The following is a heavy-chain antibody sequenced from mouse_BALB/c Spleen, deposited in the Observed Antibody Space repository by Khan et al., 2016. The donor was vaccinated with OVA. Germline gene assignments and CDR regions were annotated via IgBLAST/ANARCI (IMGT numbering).Heavy chain of an antibody. CDR3: AGANDCYRGINAMDY. V-gene: IGHV1S41*01. Sequence: DLVKPGASVKLSCKASGCTFTSYWINWIKQRPGQGLEWIGHTSPGSGSSYYNTMFTVKAILTVTTSSTTVYIQLISPSSEDSAVSSCAGANDCYRGINAMDYWGQGTSVTVSA. CDR1: GCTFTSYW. J-gene: IGHJ4*01. D-gene: IGHD2-14*01. CDR2: TSPGSGSS.